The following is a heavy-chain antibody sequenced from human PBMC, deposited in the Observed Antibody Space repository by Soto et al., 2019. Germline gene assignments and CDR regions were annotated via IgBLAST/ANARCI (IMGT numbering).Heavy chain of an antibody. V-gene: IGHV4-61*01. CDR3: ARKGMDTAMAPDY. J-gene: IGHJ4*02. Sequence: QVQLQESGPGLVKPSETLSLTCTVSGGSVSSGSYYWSWIRQPPGKGLEWIGYSYYSGSTNYNPSLKSRVTISVDTSKNQFSLKLSSVTAADTAVYYCARKGMDTAMAPDYWGQGTLVTVSS. CDR1: GGSVSSGSYY. D-gene: IGHD5-18*01. CDR2: SYYSGST.